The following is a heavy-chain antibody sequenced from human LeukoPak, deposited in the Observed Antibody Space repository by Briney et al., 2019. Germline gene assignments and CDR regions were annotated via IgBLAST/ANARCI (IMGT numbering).Heavy chain of an antibody. CDR1: GGSISSYY. CDR3: ARGFDSKSTYFDY. J-gene: IGHJ4*02. Sequence: SETLSLTCTVSGGSISSYYWSWIRQPPGKGLEWIGYIYYSGSTNYNPSLKSRVTISVDTSKNQFSLKLSSVTAADTAVYYCARGFDSKSTYFDYWGQGTLVTVSS. CDR2: IYYSGST. V-gene: IGHV4-59*08. D-gene: IGHD5-12*01.